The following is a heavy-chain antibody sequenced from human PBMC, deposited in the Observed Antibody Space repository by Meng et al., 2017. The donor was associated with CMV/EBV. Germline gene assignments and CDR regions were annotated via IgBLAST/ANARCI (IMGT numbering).Heavy chain of an antibody. J-gene: IGHJ6*02. D-gene: IGHD5-24*01. CDR1: GYTFTSYA. CDR3: AREIRRWLQLYYYYYGMDV. Sequence: ASVKVSCKASGYTFTSYAMHWVRQAPGQRLEWMGWSNAGNGNTKYSQEFQGRVTITRDTSASTAYTELSSLRSEDTAVYYCAREIRRWLQLYYYYYGMDVWGQGTTVTVSS. V-gene: IGHV1-3*02. CDR2: SNAGNGNT.